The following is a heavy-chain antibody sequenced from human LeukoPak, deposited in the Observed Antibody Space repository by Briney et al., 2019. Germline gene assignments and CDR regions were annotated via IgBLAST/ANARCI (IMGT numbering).Heavy chain of an antibody. CDR1: GYTFTGYY. D-gene: IGHD3-10*01. V-gene: IGHV1-69*04. CDR2: IIPILGIA. J-gene: IGHJ6*02. CDR3: ARVVRGAHYGMDV. Sequence: SVKVSCKASGYTFTGYYMHWVRQAPGQGLEWMGRIIPILGIANYAQKFQGRVTITADKSTSTAYMELSSLRSEDTAVYYCARVVRGAHYGMDVWGQGTTVTVSS.